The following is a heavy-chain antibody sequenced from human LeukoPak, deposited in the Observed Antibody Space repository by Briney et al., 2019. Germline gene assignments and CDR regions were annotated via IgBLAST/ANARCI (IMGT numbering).Heavy chain of an antibody. Sequence: ASVKVTFNASAYTFTFHYLHWMRQAPGQGLEWMGWINPKSGGTNYAQKFQGRVTMTRDTSIHTAYMELSRLRSDDTAVYYCSSEEYGIDLWGQGTLVTVSS. CDR3: SSEEYGIDL. CDR1: AYTFTFHY. CDR2: INPKSGGT. V-gene: IGHV1-2*02. J-gene: IGHJ5*02. D-gene: IGHD2-2*01.